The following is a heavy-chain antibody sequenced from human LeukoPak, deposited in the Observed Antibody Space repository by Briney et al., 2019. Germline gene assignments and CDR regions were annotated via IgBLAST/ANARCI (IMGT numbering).Heavy chain of an antibody. CDR3: ADRARYFARTGLLRDLFEI. CDR1: GGSISSYY. D-gene: IGHD3-9*01. J-gene: IGHJ3*02. Sequence: PSETLSLTCTVSGGSISSYYWSWIRQPPGKGLEWIGYIYYSGSTNYNPSLKSRVTISVDTSKNQFSLKLSSVTAADTAVYYCADRARYFARTGLLRDLFEIWAKGTMVPVSS. V-gene: IGHV4-59*08. CDR2: IYYSGST.